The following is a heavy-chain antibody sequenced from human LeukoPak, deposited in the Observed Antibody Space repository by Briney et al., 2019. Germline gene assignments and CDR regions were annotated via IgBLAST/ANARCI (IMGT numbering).Heavy chain of an antibody. D-gene: IGHD6-13*01. J-gene: IGHJ4*02. CDR1: GFTFSSYA. CDR2: IKPDGTTK. Sequence: HPGGSLRLSCAASGFTFSSYAMSWVRQAPGKGLEWVANIKPDGTTKFYVDSVKGRFTISRDNALNSLYLQMNSLRAEDTAIYYCARSIPYGTTWYGRSDYWGQGTLVTVSS. CDR3: ARSIPYGTTWYGRSDY. V-gene: IGHV3-7*03.